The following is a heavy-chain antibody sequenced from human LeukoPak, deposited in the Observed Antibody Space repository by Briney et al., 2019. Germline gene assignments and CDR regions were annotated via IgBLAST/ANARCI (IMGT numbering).Heavy chain of an antibody. J-gene: IGHJ3*02. CDR3: AKDGSSGIAATADAFDI. CDR2: ISGGGATS. D-gene: IGHD6-13*01. V-gene: IGHV3-23*01. CDR1: GFTFSSYA. Sequence: PGGSLRLSCAASGFTFSSYAMSWVRQVPGKGLEWVSAISGGGATSYYADSVEGRFTISRDNSKNTLYLQMNSLRAEDTAIYYCAKDGSSGIAATADAFDIWGQGTMVTVSS.